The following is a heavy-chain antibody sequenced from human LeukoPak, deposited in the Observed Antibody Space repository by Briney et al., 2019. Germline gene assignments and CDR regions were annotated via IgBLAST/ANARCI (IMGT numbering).Heavy chain of an antibody. J-gene: IGHJ4*02. Sequence: GGSLRLSCAASGFTFISYAIHWVRQAPGKGLEWVAVISFHGTDTFHADSVKGRFTTSRDNSKNTLYLQMNSLRAEDTAVYYCAKDPYYDSSGYHFDYWGQGTLVTVSS. CDR1: GFTFISYA. CDR2: ISFHGTDT. V-gene: IGHV3-30*04. D-gene: IGHD3-22*01. CDR3: AKDPYYDSSGYHFDY.